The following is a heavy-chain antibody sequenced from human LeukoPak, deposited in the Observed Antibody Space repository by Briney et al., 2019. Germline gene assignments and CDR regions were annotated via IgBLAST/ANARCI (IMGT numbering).Heavy chain of an antibody. Sequence: KPSETLSLTCAVYGGSFSGYYWGWIRQPPGKGLEWIGSIYYSGSTYYNPSLKSRVTISVDTSKNQLSLKLSSVTAADTAVYYCASARTSSRSWFTFDYWGQGILVTVS. CDR2: IYYSGST. V-gene: IGHV4-39*01. CDR1: GGSFSGYY. CDR3: ASARTSSRSWFTFDY. D-gene: IGHD6-13*01. J-gene: IGHJ4*02.